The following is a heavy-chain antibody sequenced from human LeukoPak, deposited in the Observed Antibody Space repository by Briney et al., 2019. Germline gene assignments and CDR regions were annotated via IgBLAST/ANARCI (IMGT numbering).Heavy chain of an antibody. D-gene: IGHD1-26*01. CDR2: ISYDGSNK. J-gene: IGHJ4*02. V-gene: IGHV3-30*18. CDR3: AKEGSNGDFDY. Sequence: GRSLRLSCAASGFTFSSYDMHWVRQAPGKGLEWVTVISYDGSNKYYGDSVKGRFTTSRDNSKNTLYLKMNSLRAEDTAVYYCAKEGSNGDFDYWGQGTLVTVSS. CDR1: GFTFSSYD.